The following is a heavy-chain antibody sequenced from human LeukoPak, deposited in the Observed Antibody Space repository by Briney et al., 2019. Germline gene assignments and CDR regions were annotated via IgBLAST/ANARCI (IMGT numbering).Heavy chain of an antibody. V-gene: IGHV3-48*03. D-gene: IGHD6-25*01. Sequence: GGSLRLSCAASGFTFSSYEMNWVRQAPGKGLEWVSYISSSGSTIYYADSVKGRFTISRDNAKNSLYLQMNSLRAEDTAVYYCARYSGWLYYYGMDVWGKGTTVTVSS. J-gene: IGHJ6*04. CDR3: ARYSGWLYYYGMDV. CDR2: ISSSGSTI. CDR1: GFTFSSYE.